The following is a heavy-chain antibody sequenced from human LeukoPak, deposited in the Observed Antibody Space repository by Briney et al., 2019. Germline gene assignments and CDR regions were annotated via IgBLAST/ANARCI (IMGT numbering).Heavy chain of an antibody. Sequence: GASVKVSCKASGYTFTSYEIMWVRQATGQGLEWMGWMNANSGTTHYAQNFQERVTMTRNTPTSTAYMELSRLRSEDTGVYYCARRAESPYYYYYYMDVWGKGTTVTVSS. CDR3: ARRAESPYYYYYYMDV. V-gene: IGHV1-8*01. CDR2: MNANSGTT. CDR1: GYTFTSYE. J-gene: IGHJ6*03.